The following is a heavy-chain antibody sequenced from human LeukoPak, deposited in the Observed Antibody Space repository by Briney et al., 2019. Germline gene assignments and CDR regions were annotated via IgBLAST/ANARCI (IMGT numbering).Heavy chain of an antibody. V-gene: IGHV3-74*01. CDR3: ARVLTGTAPFDY. J-gene: IGHJ4*02. D-gene: IGHD1-20*01. Sequence: PGRSLRLSCATSGFTFSRYAMHWVRQAPGKGLVWVSRINSDGSSTSYADSVKGRFTISRDNAKNTLYLHMNSLRAEDTAVYYCARVLTGTAPFDYWGQGTLVTVSS. CDR2: INSDGSST. CDR1: GFTFSRYA.